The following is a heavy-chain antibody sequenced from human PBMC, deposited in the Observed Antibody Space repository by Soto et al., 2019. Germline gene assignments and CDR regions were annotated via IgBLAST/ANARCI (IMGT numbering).Heavy chain of an antibody. CDR3: AKVMPLDNYMDV. Sequence: EVQLVESGGGLVQPGRSLRLSCAASGFTFDDYAMHWVRQAPGKGLEWVSGISWNSGSIGYADSVKGRLTISRDNAKNSLYLQMISLRAEDTALYYCAKVMPLDNYMDVWCKGTTVTVSS. J-gene: IGHJ6*03. D-gene: IGHD2-2*01. CDR1: GFTFDDYA. V-gene: IGHV3-9*01. CDR2: ISWNSGSI.